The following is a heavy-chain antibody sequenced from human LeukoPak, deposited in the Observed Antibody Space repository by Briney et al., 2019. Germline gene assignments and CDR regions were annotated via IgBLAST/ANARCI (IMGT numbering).Heavy chain of an antibody. CDR2: MSSSRDYV. J-gene: IGHJ4*02. CDR1: GFTFNAYT. D-gene: IGHD1-26*01. Sequence: GGSLRLSCGASGFTFNAYTMHWVRQVPGKGLEWVSSMSSSRDYVFYADSVKGRFTIFRDNANQSLDLEMSSLRGEDTAIYYCARGLVGAAFDYWCRGTLVTVSS. V-gene: IGHV3-21*01. CDR3: ARGLVGAAFDY.